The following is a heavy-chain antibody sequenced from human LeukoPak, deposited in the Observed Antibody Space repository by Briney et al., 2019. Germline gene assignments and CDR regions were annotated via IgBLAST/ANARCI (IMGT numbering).Heavy chain of an antibody. Sequence: GGSLRLSCAASGFTFSSYAMHWVRQAPGKGLEYVSAISSNGGSTYYANSVKGRFTISRDNSKNTLYLQMGSLRAEDMAVYYCARGPSLYYYDSSGYYYLLDYWGQGTPVTVSS. V-gene: IGHV3-64*01. CDR3: ARGPSLYYYDSSGYYYLLDY. J-gene: IGHJ4*02. CDR2: ISSNGGST. D-gene: IGHD3-22*01. CDR1: GFTFSSYA.